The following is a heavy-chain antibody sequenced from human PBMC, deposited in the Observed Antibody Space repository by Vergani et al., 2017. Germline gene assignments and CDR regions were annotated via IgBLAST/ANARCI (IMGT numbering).Heavy chain of an antibody. CDR3: ARVSYYYSSGQGWFDP. Sequence: QVQLVQSGAEVTKPGASVKVSCKASGYTFTSYDINWVRQATGQGLEWMGWMNPNSVNTGYAQKFQGRVTMTRNTSISTAYMELSSLRSEDTAVYYCARVSYYYSSGQGWFDPWGQGTLVTVSS. D-gene: IGHD3-22*01. CDR2: MNPNSVNT. V-gene: IGHV1-8*01. J-gene: IGHJ5*02. CDR1: GYTFTSYD.